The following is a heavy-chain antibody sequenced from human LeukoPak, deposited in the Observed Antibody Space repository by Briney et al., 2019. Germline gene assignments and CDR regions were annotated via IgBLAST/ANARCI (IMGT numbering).Heavy chain of an antibody. V-gene: IGHV1-2*02. Sequence: ASVKVSCKASGGTFSNFAISWVRQAPGQGLEWMGWINPNSGGTNYAQKFQGRVTMTRDTSISTAYMELSRLRSDDTAVYYCAREPNYVPNYWGQGTLVTVSS. CDR2: INPNSGGT. J-gene: IGHJ4*02. CDR1: GGTFSNFA. D-gene: IGHD4/OR15-4a*01. CDR3: AREPNYVPNY.